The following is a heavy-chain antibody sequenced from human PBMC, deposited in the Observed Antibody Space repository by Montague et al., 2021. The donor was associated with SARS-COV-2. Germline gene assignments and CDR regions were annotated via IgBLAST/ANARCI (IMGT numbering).Heavy chain of an antibody. J-gene: IGHJ4*02. D-gene: IGHD2-2*01. CDR1: GDSDSVIIPT. Sequence: CAISGDSDSVIIPTCSSDKQSPSLHFHRLVMTYYMLKWYNDYAEFVKSRITIDPDTSKHQFSLHLNSVTPEDTAVYYCARIPVGSKYYFDFWGQGTLVTVSS. V-gene: IGHV6-1*01. CDR2: TYYMLKWYN. CDR3: ARIPVGSKYYFDF.